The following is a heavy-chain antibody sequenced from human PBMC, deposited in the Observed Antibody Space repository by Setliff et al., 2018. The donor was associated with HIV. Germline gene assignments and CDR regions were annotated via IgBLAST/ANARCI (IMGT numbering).Heavy chain of an antibody. Sequence: GGSLRLSCAASGFIFSSYAMHWVRQAPGKGLEWVAVMSYDGNNKYYADSVKGRFTISRDNSKNTLFLQMNSLRPGDTAVYYCARDCQVGWVFTYGMDVWGQGTLVTVSS. V-gene: IGHV3-30*01. J-gene: IGHJ6*02. CDR1: GFIFSSYA. D-gene: IGHD6-13*01. CDR3: ARDCQVGWVFTYGMDV. CDR2: MSYDGNNK.